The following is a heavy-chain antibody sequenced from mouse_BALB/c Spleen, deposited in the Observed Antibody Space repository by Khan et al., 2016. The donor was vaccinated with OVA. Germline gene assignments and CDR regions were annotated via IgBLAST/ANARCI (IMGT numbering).Heavy chain of an antibody. CDR1: GYTFTTYW. V-gene: IGHV1-7*01. J-gene: IGHJ3*01. CDR3: ARRGLYGIFVY. CDR2: IDPSTDYT. Sequence: VQLQQSGTELAKPGASVRMSCKTSGYTFTTYWIHWVKQRPGQGLEWIGYIDPSTDYTDYTQKFKDKATLTAEKSSSTAYMQLSSLTSEDSAVYYWARRGLYGIFVYWGQGTLVTVSA. D-gene: IGHD2-1*01.